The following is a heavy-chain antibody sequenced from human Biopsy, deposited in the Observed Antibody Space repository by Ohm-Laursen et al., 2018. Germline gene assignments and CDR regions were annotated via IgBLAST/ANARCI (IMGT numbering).Heavy chain of an antibody. CDR1: GYTFTDYD. CDR3: ARAMRIHLVSEY. J-gene: IGHJ4*02. CDR2: MNPKSGKT. D-gene: IGHD3-16*01. V-gene: IGHV1-8*01. Sequence: SVKVSCKASGYTFTDYDIIWVRQATGQGAEWMGWMNPKSGKTGYEQKFRGRVTMTSDTSISKAYMELSSLGSEDTAAYYCARAMRIHLVSEYWGQGTLVTVSS.